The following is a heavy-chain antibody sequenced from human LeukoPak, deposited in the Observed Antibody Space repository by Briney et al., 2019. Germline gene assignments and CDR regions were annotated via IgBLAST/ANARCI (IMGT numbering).Heavy chain of an antibody. CDR3: ATGHDILAGYYS. D-gene: IGHD3-9*01. V-gene: IGHV1-24*01. CDR2: FDPEDGET. J-gene: IGHJ4*02. CDR1: GYTLTELS. Sequence: GASVKVSCKVSGYTLTELSMHWVRQAPGKGLEWMGGFDPEDGETIYAQKFQGRVTMTEDTSTDTAYMELSSLRSKDTAVYYCATGHDILAGYYSWGQGTLVTVSS.